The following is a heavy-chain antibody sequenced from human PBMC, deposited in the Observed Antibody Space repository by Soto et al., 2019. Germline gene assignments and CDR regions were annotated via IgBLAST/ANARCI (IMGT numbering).Heavy chain of an antibody. CDR3: ARERYCSSTSCYSQPYYYMDV. D-gene: IGHD2-2*01. V-gene: IGHV4-59*01. J-gene: IGHJ6*03. CDR2: IYYSGST. Sequence: SELLSLSNTVCEGNIGNFYGSWIRKPPGKGLEWIGYIYYSGSTNYNPSLKSRVTISVDTSKNQFSLKLSSVTAADTAVYYCARERYCSSTSCYSQPYYYMDVWGKGTTVTVSS. CDR1: EGNIGNFY.